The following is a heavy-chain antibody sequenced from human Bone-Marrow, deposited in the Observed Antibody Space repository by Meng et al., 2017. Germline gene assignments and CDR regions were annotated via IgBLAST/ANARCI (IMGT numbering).Heavy chain of an antibody. V-gene: IGHV4-39*07. J-gene: IGHJ4*02. CDR2: VYYSGST. D-gene: IGHD1-26*01. CDR3: AGGIVGALY. Sequence: SETLSLTCTVSGVSSGGSIISSSYYWGWIRQPPGKGLECIGSVYYSGSTYYNPSLKSRVTISVDTSKNQFSLKLSSVTAADTAVYYCAGGIVGALYWGQGTLVTVSS. CDR1: GVSSGGSIISSSYY.